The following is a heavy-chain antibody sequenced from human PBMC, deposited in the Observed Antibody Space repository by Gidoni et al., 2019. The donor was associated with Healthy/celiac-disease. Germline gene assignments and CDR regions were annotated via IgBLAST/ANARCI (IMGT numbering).Heavy chain of an antibody. CDR2: IDPSDSYT. V-gene: IGHV5-10-1*03. Sequence: EVQLVQTGAEVKKPGESLRISCKGSGYSFTSYWISWVRQMPGKGLEWMGRIDPSDSYTNYSPSFQGHVTISADKSISTAYLQWSSLKASDTAMYYCATNGMKPYGMDVWGQGTTVTVSS. J-gene: IGHJ6*02. CDR1: GYSFTSYW. CDR3: ATNGMKPYGMDV.